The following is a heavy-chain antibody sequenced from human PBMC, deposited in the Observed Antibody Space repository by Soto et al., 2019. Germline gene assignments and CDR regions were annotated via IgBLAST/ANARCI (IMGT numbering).Heavy chain of an antibody. J-gene: IGHJ4*02. Sequence: PGGSLRLACAASGFTFSSYSMNWVRQAPGKGLEWVSSISSSSSYIYYADSVKGRFTISRDNAKNSLYLQMNSLRAEDTAVYYCAREGRDGYNFAGFDYWGQGTLVTVSS. CDR2: ISSSSSYI. CDR3: AREGRDGYNFAGFDY. D-gene: IGHD5-12*01. CDR1: GFTFSSYS. V-gene: IGHV3-21*01.